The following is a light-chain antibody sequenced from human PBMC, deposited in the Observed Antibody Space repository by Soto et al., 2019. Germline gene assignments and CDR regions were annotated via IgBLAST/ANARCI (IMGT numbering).Light chain of an antibody. CDR2: GVS. CDR3: LQYGSSPYT. J-gene: IGKJ2*01. CDR1: QSVSNSF. Sequence: ESVLTQSPATLSLSPGERATLSCRSSQSVSNSFFAWYQQKPGQAPRLLIYGVSSRATDIPDRFSGSGSETDFTLTISRLEPEDFAVFYCLQYGSSPYTFGQGTKVDIK. V-gene: IGKV3-20*01.